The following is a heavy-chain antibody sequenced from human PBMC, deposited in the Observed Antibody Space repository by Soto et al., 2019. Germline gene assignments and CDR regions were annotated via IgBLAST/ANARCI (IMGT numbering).Heavy chain of an antibody. D-gene: IGHD6-19*01. Sequence: HPGGSLRLSCAASGFTFSSYGMHWVRQAPGKGLEWVAVISYDGSNKYYADSVKGRFTTSRDNSKKTLYLQRNSLRAEGTAVYDCAKDGRESSGWLEGPFDYWGQGTLVTVSS. CDR2: ISYDGSNK. CDR3: AKDGRESSGWLEGPFDY. V-gene: IGHV3-30*18. J-gene: IGHJ4*02. CDR1: GFTFSSYG.